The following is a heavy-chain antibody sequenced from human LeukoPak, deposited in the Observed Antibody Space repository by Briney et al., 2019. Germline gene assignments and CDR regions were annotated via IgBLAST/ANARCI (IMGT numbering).Heavy chain of an antibody. CDR1: GFSLSSYA. V-gene: IGHV3-23*01. J-gene: IGHJ5*02. D-gene: IGHD2-21*02. CDR3: AKDMTYGDGKWEFDL. CDR2: IYSDDSAT. Sequence: GGSLRLSCVASGFSLSSYATSWVRLPPGKGLQWVAGIYSDDSATFYKDAVKGRFTISKDTSENTLYLQMNSLRDEDTAVYYCAKDMTYGDGKWEFDLWGQGTPVTVSS.